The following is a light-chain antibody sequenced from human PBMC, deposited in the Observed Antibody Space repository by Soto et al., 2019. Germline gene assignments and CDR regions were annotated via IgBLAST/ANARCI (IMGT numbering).Light chain of an antibody. V-gene: IGKV3-15*01. CDR1: QSVSIN. J-gene: IGKJ1*01. CDR2: GAS. Sequence: EIVMTQSPATLSVSPGERATLSCRASQSVSINLAWYQQKPGQAPRLLIYGASTRATGIPARFSGSGSGTEFTLTISSLQSEDFAVYYCQQYNNWRTWTFGQGTKVDIK. CDR3: QQYNNWRTWT.